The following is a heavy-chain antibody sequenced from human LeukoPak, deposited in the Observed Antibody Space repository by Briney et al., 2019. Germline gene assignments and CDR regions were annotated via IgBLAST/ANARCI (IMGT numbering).Heavy chain of an antibody. J-gene: IGHJ4*02. CDR3: ARVGDYYESSAS. CDR2: IGSGGAT. Sequence: IGSGGATYYTDSVEGRFTISRDNDKNSLFLQMNSLRAEDTAVYYCARVGDYYESSASWGQAGLVTVSS. D-gene: IGHD3-22*01. V-gene: IGHV3/OR16-10*01.